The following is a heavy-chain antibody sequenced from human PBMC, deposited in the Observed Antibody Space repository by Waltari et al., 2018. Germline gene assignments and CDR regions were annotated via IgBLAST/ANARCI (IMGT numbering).Heavy chain of an antibody. Sequence: EVQLLESGGGLVQPGGSLRLSCAASGFTFSSYAISWVRQGQGEGLGWVSAISGSGGSTYYADSVKGRFTISRDNSKNTLYLQMNSLRAEDTAVYYCAKGSGTYYYYGMDVWGQGTTVTVSS. D-gene: IGHD3-3*01. V-gene: IGHV3-23*01. CDR3: AKGSGTYYYYGMDV. CDR1: GFTFSSYA. J-gene: IGHJ6*02. CDR2: ISGSGGST.